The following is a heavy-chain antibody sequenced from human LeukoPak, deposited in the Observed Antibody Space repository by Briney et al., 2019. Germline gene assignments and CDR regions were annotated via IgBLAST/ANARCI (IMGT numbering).Heavy chain of an antibody. CDR3: ARELPGHYGSGSYDY. Sequence: EASVKVSCKASGYTFTTYYVHWVRQAPGQGLEWMGIINPSGGSTTYAQKFRGRLTMTRDMSTSTVYMELSSLRSEDTAVYYCARELPGHYGSGSYDYWGQGTLVTVSS. D-gene: IGHD3-10*01. CDR2: INPSGGST. CDR1: GYTFTTYY. J-gene: IGHJ4*02. V-gene: IGHV1-46*01.